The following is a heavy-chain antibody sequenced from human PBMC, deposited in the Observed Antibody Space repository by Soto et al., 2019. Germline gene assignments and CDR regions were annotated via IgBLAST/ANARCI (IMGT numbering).Heavy chain of an antibody. D-gene: IGHD5-12*01. CDR1: GFSLSTAVG. V-gene: IGHV2-5*02. J-gene: IGHJ4*02. Sequence: QITLKESGPTLVKPTQTVTLTCTFSGFSLSTAVGVGWIRQPPGKALEWLVVIYRDDDKRYSPPLKSRLTITNDTSNNQVVPTTTNMDPVDTATYYCAHINVYDPYFDYWGRGTLVTVSS. CDR3: AHINVYDPYFDY. CDR2: IYRDDDK.